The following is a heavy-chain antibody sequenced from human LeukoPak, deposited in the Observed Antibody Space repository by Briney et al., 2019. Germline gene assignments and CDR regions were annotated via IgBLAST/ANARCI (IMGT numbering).Heavy chain of an antibody. J-gene: IGHJ1*01. D-gene: IGHD3-22*01. CDR1: GFTFSSSS. Sequence: GSLRFSCAASGFTFSSSSISWVRQAPGKGLEWVSAISGSGDSTYYADSVKGRFTISRDNSKNTLYLQMNNLRAEDTAVYYCAKAISMIVVIRQAEYFQHWGQGTLVTVSS. CDR2: ISGSGDST. V-gene: IGHV3-23*01. CDR3: AKAISMIVVIRQAEYFQH.